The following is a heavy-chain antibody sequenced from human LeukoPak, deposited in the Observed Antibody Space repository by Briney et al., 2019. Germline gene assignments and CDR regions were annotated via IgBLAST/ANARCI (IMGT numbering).Heavy chain of an antibody. CDR2: IKQDGSEE. CDR3: ARHIDWKFDY. D-gene: IGHD1-1*01. Sequence: GGSLRLSCAPSGFTFSTYWMTWVRQAPGKGLEWVANIKQDGSEEYYVDSVKGRFTISKDNAKNSLYLQMNSLRVADTAVYYCARHIDWKFDYWGQGTLVTVSS. CDR1: GFTFSTYW. J-gene: IGHJ4*02. V-gene: IGHV3-7*01.